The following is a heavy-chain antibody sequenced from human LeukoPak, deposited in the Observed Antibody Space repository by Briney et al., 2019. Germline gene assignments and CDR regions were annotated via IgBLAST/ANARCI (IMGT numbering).Heavy chain of an antibody. CDR3: ARRRRSSSWPPYFDY. CDR2: IYYSGRT. D-gene: IGHD6-13*01. CDR1: GGSISSSSYY. J-gene: IGHJ4*02. Sequence: SETLSLTCTVSGGSISSSSYYWGWIRQPPGKGLEWIGSIYYSGRTYYNPSLKSRVTISVDTSKNQFSLKLSSVTAADTAVYYCARRRRSSSWPPYFDYWGQGTLVTVSS. V-gene: IGHV4-39*07.